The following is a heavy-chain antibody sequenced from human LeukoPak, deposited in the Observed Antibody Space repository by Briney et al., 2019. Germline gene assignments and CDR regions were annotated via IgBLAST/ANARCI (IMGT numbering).Heavy chain of an antibody. J-gene: IGHJ5*02. CDR3: ARAVAGLNWFDP. V-gene: IGHV3-33*08. D-gene: IGHD6-19*01. Sequence: GGSLRLSCATSGFTFSNAWMSWVRQAPGKGLEWVAVIWYDGSNKYYADSVKGRFTISRDNSKNTLYLQMNSLRAEDTAVYYCARAVAGLNWFDPWGQGTLVTVSS. CDR2: IWYDGSNK. CDR1: GFTFSNAW.